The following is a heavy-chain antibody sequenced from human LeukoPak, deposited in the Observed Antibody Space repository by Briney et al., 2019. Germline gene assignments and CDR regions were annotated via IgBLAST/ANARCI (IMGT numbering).Heavy chain of an antibody. V-gene: IGHV1-46*03. CDR3: ARDNYYGSGSYYSDY. J-gene: IGHJ4*02. CDR2: INPSGGST. D-gene: IGHD3-10*01. CDR1: GYTFTGYY. Sequence: GASVKVSCKASGYTFTGYYIHWVRQAPGQGLEWMGIINPSGGSTSYAQKFQGRVTMTRDTSTSTVYMELSSLRSEDTAVYYCARDNYYGSGSYYSDYWGQGTLVTVSS.